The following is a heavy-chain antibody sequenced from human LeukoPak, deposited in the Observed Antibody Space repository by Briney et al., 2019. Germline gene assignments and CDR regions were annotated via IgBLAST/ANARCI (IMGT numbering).Heavy chain of an antibody. D-gene: IGHD3-3*01. CDR1: GGSFSGYY. J-gene: IGHJ6*02. V-gene: IGHV4-34*01. CDR2: INHSGST. Sequence: PSETLSLTCAVYGGSFSGYYWSWIRQPPGKGLEWIGEINHSGSTNYNPSLKSRVTISVDTSKNQFSLKLSSVTAAGTAVYYCARLHPFYDFWSGFSYGMDVWGQGTTVTVSS. CDR3: ARLHPFYDFWSGFSYGMDV.